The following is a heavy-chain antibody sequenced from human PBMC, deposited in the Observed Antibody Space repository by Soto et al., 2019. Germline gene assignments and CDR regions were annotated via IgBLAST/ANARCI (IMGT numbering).Heavy chain of an antibody. CDR1: GFTFSDYY. D-gene: IGHD6-19*01. CDR2: ISSRGTII. CDR3: ARVVAVTGPYFDY. Sequence: QVQLVESGGGLVKPGGSLRLSCAVSGFTFSDYYMGWIRQAPGKGLEWVSYISSRGTIIHYADSVKGRFTISRDNAENSLYLQMNSLRADDTAVYYCARVVAVTGPYFDYWGQGTLVTVSS. J-gene: IGHJ4*02. V-gene: IGHV3-11*01.